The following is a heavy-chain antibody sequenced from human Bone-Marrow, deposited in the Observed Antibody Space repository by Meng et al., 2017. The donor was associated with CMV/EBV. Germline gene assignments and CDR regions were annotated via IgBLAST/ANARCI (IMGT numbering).Heavy chain of an antibody. CDR2: INPNSGGT. CDR3: ARASGVVWFDP. J-gene: IGHJ5*02. V-gene: IGHV1-2*02. D-gene: IGHD3-10*01. CDR1: GYTFTSYA. Sequence: ASVKVSCKASGYTFTSYAMHWVRQAPGQGLEWMGWINPNSGGTNYAQKFQGRVTMTRDTSISTAYMELSRPRSDDTAVYYCARASGVVWFDPWGQGTLVTVSS.